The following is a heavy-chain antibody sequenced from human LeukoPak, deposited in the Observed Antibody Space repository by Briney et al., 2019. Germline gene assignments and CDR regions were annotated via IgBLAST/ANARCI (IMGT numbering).Heavy chain of an antibody. V-gene: IGHV4-61*02. CDR3: ARARGIPARYYYYYRDV. J-gene: IGHJ6*03. CDR1: GGSISSGSYY. CDR2: IYTSGST. D-gene: IGHD6-6*01. Sequence: PSETLSLTCTVSGGSISSGSYYWSWIRQPAGKGLEWIGRIYTSGSTNYNPSLKSRVTISVDTSKNQFSLKLSSVTAADTAVYYWARARGIPARYYYYYRDVWGKGTTVTVSS.